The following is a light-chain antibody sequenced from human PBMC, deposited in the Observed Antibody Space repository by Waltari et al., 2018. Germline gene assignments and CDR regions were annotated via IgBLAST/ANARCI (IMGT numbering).Light chain of an antibody. CDR1: QSLLYSLNNKNY. V-gene: IGKV4-1*01. CDR2: WAS. J-gene: IGKJ1*01. CDR3: QQYYSTPPT. Sequence: DIVMTQSPDSLAVSLCERATISCKSSQSLLYSLNNKNYLAWYQQKPGQPPKLLISWASTRKSGVPDLFSRSGAGTDFTLIVSSLQAEDVAVYYCQQYYSTPPTFGQGTRVEIK.